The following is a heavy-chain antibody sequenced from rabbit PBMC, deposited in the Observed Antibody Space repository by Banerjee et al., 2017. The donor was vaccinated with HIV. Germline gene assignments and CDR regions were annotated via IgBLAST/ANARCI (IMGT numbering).Heavy chain of an antibody. CDR1: GFDFSSSHC. V-gene: IGHV1S40*01. CDR2: VDTGSSGAT. D-gene: IGHD2-1*01. J-gene: IGHJ4*01. Sequence: QSLDESGGDLVKPGASLTLTCTASGFDFSSSHCMSWVRQAPGKGLEWIACVDTGSSGATYYASWAKGRFTISKTSSTAVTLQMTSLTAADTATYFCARDYGAYVDGSIFNLWGQGTLVTVS. CDR3: ARDYGAYVDGSIFNL.